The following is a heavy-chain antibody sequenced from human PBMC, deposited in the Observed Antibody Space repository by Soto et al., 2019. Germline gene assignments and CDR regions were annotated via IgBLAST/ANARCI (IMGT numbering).Heavy chain of an antibody. V-gene: IGHV1-46*02. CDR2: IHPSGGGT. Sequence: ASVKVSCKPSGYTFNTYYLHWVRQAPGQALEWMGVIHPSGGGTTYAQKFLGRVTVTRDTSTSTVFMELSSLRSDDTAVYYCARGGHIAVVTASFDYWGQGTLVTVSS. CDR1: GYTFNTYY. D-gene: IGHD2-21*02. J-gene: IGHJ4*02. CDR3: ARGGHIAVVTASFDY.